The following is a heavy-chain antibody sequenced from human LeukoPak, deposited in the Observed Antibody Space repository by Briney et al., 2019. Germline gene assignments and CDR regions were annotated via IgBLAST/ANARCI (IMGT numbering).Heavy chain of an antibody. J-gene: IGHJ4*02. CDR1: GFTFRSFS. V-gene: IGHV3-21*01. D-gene: IGHD2-2*01. CDR3: VRGGTYCDSTCKGADY. Sequence: GGSLRPSCAASGFTFRSFSMNWVRQAPGKGLEWVSAIDSSTTRIYYANSVRGRFTISRDNAKNSLDLQMNSLRAEDTAVYYCVRGGTYCDSTCKGADYWGQGTLVAVSA. CDR2: IDSSTTRI.